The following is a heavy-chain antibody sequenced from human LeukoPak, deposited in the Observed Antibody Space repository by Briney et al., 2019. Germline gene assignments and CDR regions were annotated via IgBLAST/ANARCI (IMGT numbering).Heavy chain of an antibody. V-gene: IGHV1-46*01. J-gene: IGHJ4*02. Sequence: ASVKVSCKASGYIFTNYYMHWVRQAPGEGLEWMGIINHTGGSTSYAQKFQGRVTMTRDTSTSTVYMELRSLRSEDTAVYYCARDHYHKIHSVMVTAPDYWGQGTLVIVSS. CDR3: ARDHYHKIHSVMVTAPDY. D-gene: IGHD2-21*02. CDR1: GYIFTNYY. CDR2: INHTGGST.